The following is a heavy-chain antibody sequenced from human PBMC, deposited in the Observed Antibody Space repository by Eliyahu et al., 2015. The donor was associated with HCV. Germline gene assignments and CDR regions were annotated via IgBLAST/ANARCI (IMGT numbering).Heavy chain of an antibody. Sequence: QVQLVESGGGVVQPGRSLRLSCAASGFTFSSYGMXWVRQAPGKGLGWVAVIWYDGSNKYYADSVKGRFTISRDNSKNTLYLQMNSLRAEDTAVYYCARDLTRERGIRMVRGPPPGYWGQGTLVTVSS. CDR1: GFTFSSYG. CDR2: IWYDGSNK. CDR3: ARDLTRERGIRMVRGPPPGY. J-gene: IGHJ4*02. D-gene: IGHD3-10*01. V-gene: IGHV3-33*01.